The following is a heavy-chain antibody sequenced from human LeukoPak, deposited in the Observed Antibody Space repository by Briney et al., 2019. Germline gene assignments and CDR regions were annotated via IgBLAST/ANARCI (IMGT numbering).Heavy chain of an antibody. CDR3: ASLHIVVVTAILDAFDI. Sequence: GRSLRLSCAASGFTFSSYAMHWVRQAPGKGLEWVAVISYDGSNKYYADSVMGRFTISRDNSKNTLYLQMNSLRAEDTAVYYCASLHIVVVTAILDAFDIWGQGTMVTVSS. D-gene: IGHD2-21*02. V-gene: IGHV3-30-3*01. J-gene: IGHJ3*02. CDR1: GFTFSSYA. CDR2: ISYDGSNK.